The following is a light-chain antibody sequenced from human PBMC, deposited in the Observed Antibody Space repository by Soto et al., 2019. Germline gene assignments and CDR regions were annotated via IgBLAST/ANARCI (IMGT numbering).Light chain of an antibody. Sequence: EIVLTQSPATLSLSPGERATLSCRASQSVSNYLAWYQQKPGQAPRLLIYDASHRATGVPARFSGIGSGTDFTLIISSLEPEDFAVYYCQQRSSWLWTFDQGTKVEIK. CDR1: QSVSNY. CDR3: QQRSSWLWT. V-gene: IGKV3-11*01. J-gene: IGKJ1*01. CDR2: DAS.